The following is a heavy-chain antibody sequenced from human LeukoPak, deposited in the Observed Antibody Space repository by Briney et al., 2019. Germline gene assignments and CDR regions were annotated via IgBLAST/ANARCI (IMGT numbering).Heavy chain of an antibody. Sequence: SETLSLTCTVSGGSISSYYWSWIRQPPGKGLEWIGYTYYSGSTNYNPSLKSRVTISVDTSKNQFSLKLSSVTAADTAVYYCARVLDAGDLFVDYWGQGTLVTVSS. D-gene: IGHD2-21*02. CDR2: TYYSGST. CDR3: ARVLDAGDLFVDY. J-gene: IGHJ4*02. V-gene: IGHV4-59*01. CDR1: GGSISSYY.